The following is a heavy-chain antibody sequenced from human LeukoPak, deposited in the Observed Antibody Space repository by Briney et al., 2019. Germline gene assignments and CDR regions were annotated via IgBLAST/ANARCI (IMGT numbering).Heavy chain of an antibody. CDR3: TTGITMVRGVPGVYFDY. Sequence: GGSLRLSCAASGFTFSDHYMDWVRQAPGEGLEWVGRSRNKANSYTTEYAASVKGRFTVSRDDSKNTLYLQMNSLKTEDTAVYYCTTGITMVRGVPGVYFDYWGQGTLVTVSS. D-gene: IGHD3-10*01. CDR2: SRNKANSYTT. V-gene: IGHV3-72*01. CDR1: GFTFSDHY. J-gene: IGHJ4*02.